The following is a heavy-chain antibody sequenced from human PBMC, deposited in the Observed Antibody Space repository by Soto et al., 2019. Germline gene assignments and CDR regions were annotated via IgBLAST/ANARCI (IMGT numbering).Heavy chain of an antibody. CDR3: AKGHSDYQGDYNYYGMDV. CDR1: GFPFSSYA. D-gene: IGHD6-25*01. Sequence: GGSLRLSCAASGFPFSSYAISWVRQAPGRGLEWVAASTGAGGGTYNLEAVKGRFTVSRDNSKKTVYLQLDGLRAEDTAVYYCAKGHSDYQGDYNYYGMDVWGQGTTVTVSS. V-gene: IGHV3-23*01. J-gene: IGHJ6*02. CDR2: STGAGGGT.